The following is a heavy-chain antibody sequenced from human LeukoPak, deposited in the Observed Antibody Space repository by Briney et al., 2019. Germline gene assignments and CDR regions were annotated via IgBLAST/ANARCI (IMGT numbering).Heavy chain of an antibody. CDR2: ISHSGST. V-gene: IGHV4-34*01. CDR3: ARGWALPDY. Sequence: PSETLSLTCAAYGGSFSGYYWSWIRQPPGKGLEWIGEISHSGSTNYNPSLKSRVTISLDTSKNQFSLKLSSVTAADTAVYYCARGWALPDYWGQGTLVTVSS. CDR1: GGSFSGYY. D-gene: IGHD1-26*01. J-gene: IGHJ4*02.